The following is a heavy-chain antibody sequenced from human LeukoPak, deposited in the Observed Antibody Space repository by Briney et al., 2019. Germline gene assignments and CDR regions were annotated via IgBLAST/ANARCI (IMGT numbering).Heavy chain of an antibody. Sequence: HSGGSLILSCAASGFTFSSYAMSWVRQAPGKGLEWVSAISGSGGSTYYADSVKGRFTISRDNSKNTLYLQMNSLRAEDTAVYYCAKVGTSGMDTAMVEYYFDYWGQGTLVTVSS. CDR3: AKVGTSGMDTAMVEYYFDY. D-gene: IGHD5-18*01. J-gene: IGHJ4*02. CDR2: ISGSGGST. V-gene: IGHV3-23*01. CDR1: GFTFSSYA.